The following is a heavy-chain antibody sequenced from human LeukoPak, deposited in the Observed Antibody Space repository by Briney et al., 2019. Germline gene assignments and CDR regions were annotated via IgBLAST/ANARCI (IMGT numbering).Heavy chain of an antibody. CDR2: IYSGGST. CDR3: ARDGYDSSGYYYPYGMDV. D-gene: IGHD3-22*01. V-gene: IGHV3-53*01. J-gene: IGHJ6*02. Sequence: GGSLRLSCAASGFTVSSNYMSWVRQAPGKGLECVSVIYSGGSTYYADSVKGRFTISRGNSKNTLYLQMNSLRAEDTAVYYCARDGYDSSGYYYPYGMDVWGQGTTVTVSS. CDR1: GFTVSSNY.